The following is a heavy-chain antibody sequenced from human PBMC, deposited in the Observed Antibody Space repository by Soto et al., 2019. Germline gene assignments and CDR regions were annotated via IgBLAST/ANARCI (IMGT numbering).Heavy chain of an antibody. CDR3: ARDWMTTEVTTYFDH. J-gene: IGHJ4*02. Sequence: QVQLVQSGAEVKKPGSSVKVSCKASGSTFSSYAISWVRQARGQGLEWMGGIIPMFGTPYYAHKFQGRVTITADESTSTAYMEVISLTSEDTAMYYCARDWMTTEVTTYFDHWGQGTLVTVSS. CDR2: IIPMFGTP. CDR1: GSTFSSYA. V-gene: IGHV1-69*12. D-gene: IGHD4-17*01.